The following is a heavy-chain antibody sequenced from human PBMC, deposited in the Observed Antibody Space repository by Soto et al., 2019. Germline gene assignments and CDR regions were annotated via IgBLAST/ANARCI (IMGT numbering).Heavy chain of an antibody. J-gene: IGHJ2*01. D-gene: IGHD3-10*02. V-gene: IGHV3-73*02. Sequence: EVQLVESGGGLVQPGGSLKLSCAASGFTFSDSAMHWVRQASGEGLEWLGRIRSKGNNYATEYGASLKGRFTISRDDSKKTAYLQMSNLKTEDPAGYYCVRVSRTFGLFLRLLGRGTLVTVSS. CDR2: IRSKGNNYAT. CDR1: GFTFSDSA. CDR3: VRVSRTFGLFLRL.